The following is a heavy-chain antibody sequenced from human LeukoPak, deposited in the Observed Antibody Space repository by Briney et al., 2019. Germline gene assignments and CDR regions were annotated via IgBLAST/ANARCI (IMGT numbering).Heavy chain of an antibody. CDR1: GFTFSSYG. CDR3: TRDYNGLSL. Sequence: PGGSLRLSCAASGFTFSSYGMHWVRQAPGKGLEWVAVIWYDGSNKYYADSVKGRFTISRDNAKNTLHLQMNSLRAEDTAVYYCTRDYNGLSLWGQGTLVTVSS. V-gene: IGHV3-33*01. D-gene: IGHD3/OR15-3a*01. J-gene: IGHJ4*02. CDR2: IWYDGSNK.